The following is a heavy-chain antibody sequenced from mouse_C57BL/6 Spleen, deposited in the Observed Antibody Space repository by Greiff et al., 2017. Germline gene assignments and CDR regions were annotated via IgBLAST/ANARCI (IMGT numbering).Heavy chain of an antibody. CDR3: ARSDYDYDAPFAY. V-gene: IGHV1-47*01. J-gene: IGHJ3*01. CDR2: FHPYNDDT. CDR1: GYTFTTYP. D-gene: IGHD2-4*01. Sequence: VKLVESGAELVKPGASVKMSCKASGYTFTTYPIEWMKQNHGKSLEWIGNFHPYNDDTKYNEKFKGKATLTVEKSSSTVYLELSRLTSDDSAVYYCARSDYDYDAPFAYWGQGTLVTVSA.